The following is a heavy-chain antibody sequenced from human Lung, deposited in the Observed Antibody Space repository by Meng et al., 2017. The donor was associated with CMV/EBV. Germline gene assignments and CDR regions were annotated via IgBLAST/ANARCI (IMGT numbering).Heavy chain of an antibody. CDR2: ISTNTGTP. D-gene: IGHD2/OR15-2a*01. CDR1: GYTFSTYT. Sequence: QVQRVQSGSEVKKPGALVKVSCKAAGYTFSTYTINWVRQAHGRGLEWMGWISTNTGTPTYTQGFTGRFVFSLDTSVSTAYLQISSLKAEDTAVYYCARGGNFDPWGQGTLVTVSS. CDR3: ARGGNFDP. V-gene: IGHV7-4-1*02. J-gene: IGHJ5*02.